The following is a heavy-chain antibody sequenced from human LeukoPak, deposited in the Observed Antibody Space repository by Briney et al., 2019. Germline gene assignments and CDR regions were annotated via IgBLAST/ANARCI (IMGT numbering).Heavy chain of an antibody. CDR3: AKPHFDY. CDR2: IDSSGSNI. V-gene: IGHV3-48*03. J-gene: IGHJ4*02. Sequence: GGSLRLSCAASGFTFSSYEMNWVRQAPGKVLEWVSYIDSSGSNIHYADSVKGRFTISRDNSRNTLYLQMNSLRAEDTAVYYCAKPHFDYWGQGALVTVSS. CDR1: GFTFSSYE.